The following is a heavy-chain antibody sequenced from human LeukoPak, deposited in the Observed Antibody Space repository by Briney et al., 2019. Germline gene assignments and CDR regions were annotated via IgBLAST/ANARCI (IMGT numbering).Heavy chain of an antibody. Sequence: SETLSLTCAVCGGSFSGYYWSWIRQPPGKGLEWIGEINHSGSTNYNPSLKSRVTISVDTSKNQFSLKLSSVTAADTAVYYCARGRTTHIQIAAAFRTAVYMDVGGKGTSVTVSS. CDR2: INHSGST. CDR3: ARGRTTHIQIAAAFRTAVYMDV. D-gene: IGHD6-13*01. CDR1: GGSFSGYY. V-gene: IGHV4-34*01. J-gene: IGHJ6*03.